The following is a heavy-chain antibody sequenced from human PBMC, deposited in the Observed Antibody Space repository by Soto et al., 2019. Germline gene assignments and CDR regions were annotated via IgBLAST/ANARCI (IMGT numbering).Heavy chain of an antibody. J-gene: IGHJ4*02. CDR3: AKTSEAVAGTVYGY. D-gene: IGHD6-19*01. CDR1: GFTFDSHD. Sequence: EVQLLESGGGLVQPGGSLRLSCSASGFTFDSHDMGWVRQAPGKGLEWVSAIGGSGINTYYGDSVKGRFTISRDNSKNTLYLQMNSLRADDTAVYYCAKTSEAVAGTVYGYWGQGTLVTVSS. CDR2: IGGSGINT. V-gene: IGHV3-23*01.